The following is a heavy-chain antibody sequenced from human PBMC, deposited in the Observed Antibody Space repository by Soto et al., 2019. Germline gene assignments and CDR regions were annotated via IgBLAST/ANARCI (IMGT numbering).Heavy chain of an antibody. CDR2: IYSNDDN. Sequence: SGPTLVNPTQTLTLTCTFSGFSLSTSVVGVGWIRQPPGKSLEWLALIYSNDDNRYSPSLKSRLTITKDTSKNQVVLAMTNMDAVDKARYYCAHHIYFDILNAVSCYAMFLWGQVFPFPVSS. V-gene: IGHV2-5*01. CDR1: GFSLSTSVVG. J-gene: IGHJ1*01. D-gene: IGHD3-9*01. CDR3: AHHIYFDILNAVSCYAMFL.